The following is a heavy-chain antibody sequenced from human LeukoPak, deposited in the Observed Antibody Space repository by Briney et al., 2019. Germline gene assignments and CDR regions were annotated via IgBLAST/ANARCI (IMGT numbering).Heavy chain of an antibody. CDR2: IYYSGST. D-gene: IGHD3-22*01. CDR3: ARARYYYDSSGYPYYYYYMDV. V-gene: IGHV4-61*10. J-gene: IGHJ6*03. Sequence: SETLSLTCTVSGGSISSGSYYWSWIRQPAGKGLEWIGYIYYSGSTNYNPSLKSRVTISVDTSKNQFSLKLSSVTAADTAVYYCARARYYYDSSGYPYYYYYMDVWGKGTTVTISS. CDR1: GGSISSGSYY.